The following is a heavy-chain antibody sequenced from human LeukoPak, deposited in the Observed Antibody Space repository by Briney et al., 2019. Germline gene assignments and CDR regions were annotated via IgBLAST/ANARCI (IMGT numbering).Heavy chain of an antibody. CDR1: GFTFSSYA. J-gene: IGHJ6*02. CDR3: ARDLGGVVPEDPPYYYYYYGMDV. CDR2: ISGSGGST. D-gene: IGHD3-3*01. Sequence: PGGSLRLSCAASGFTFSSYAMSWVRQAPGKGLEWVSAISGSGGSTYYADSVKGRFTISRDNSKNTLYLQMNSLRAEDTAVYYCARDLGGVVPEDPPYYYYYYGMDVWGQGTTVTVSS. V-gene: IGHV3-23*01.